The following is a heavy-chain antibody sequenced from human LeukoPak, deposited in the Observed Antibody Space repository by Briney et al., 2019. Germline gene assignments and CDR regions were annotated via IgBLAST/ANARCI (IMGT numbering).Heavy chain of an antibody. CDR2: ISSSGSTI. CDR3: ARGSGSGSYYKQDFDY. V-gene: IGHV3-48*04. CDR1: GFTFSSYA. Sequence: GGSLRLSCAASGFTFSSYAVSWVRQAPGKGLEWVSAISSSGSTIYYADSVKGRFTISRDNAKNSLFLQMNSLRAEDTAVYYCARGSGSGSYYKQDFDYWGQGTLVTVSP. D-gene: IGHD3-10*01. J-gene: IGHJ4*02.